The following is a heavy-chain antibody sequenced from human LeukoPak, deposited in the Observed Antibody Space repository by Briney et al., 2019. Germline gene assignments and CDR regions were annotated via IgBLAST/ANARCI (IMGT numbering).Heavy chain of an antibody. D-gene: IGHD3-3*01. Sequence: GALRLSCAASGFTFSSYGMHWVRQAPGKGLEWVAVIWYDGSNKYYADSVKGRFTISRDNSKNTLYLQMNSLRAEDTAAYYCAKYAGPGVLVGMDVWGQGTTVTVSS. CDR2: IWYDGSNK. J-gene: IGHJ6*02. CDR1: GFTFSSYG. CDR3: AKYAGPGVLVGMDV. V-gene: IGHV3-33*06.